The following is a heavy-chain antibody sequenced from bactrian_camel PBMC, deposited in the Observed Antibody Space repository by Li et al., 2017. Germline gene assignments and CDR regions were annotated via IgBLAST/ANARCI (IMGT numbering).Heavy chain of an antibody. CDR2: IGGGIT. V-gene: IGHV3S53*01. CDR1: DYAYEFDC. Sequence: HVQLVESGGGSAQPGGSLTLSCASPDYAYEFDCMGWFRQAPGKEREGVATIGGGITNYAASVKGRFSISKDDADMVYLQMNDLKPEGTAKYSCKPQSGEYCYTVPDAYRGQGTQVTVS. D-gene: IGHD3*01. CDR3: KPQSGEYCYTVPDAY. J-gene: IGHJ4*01.